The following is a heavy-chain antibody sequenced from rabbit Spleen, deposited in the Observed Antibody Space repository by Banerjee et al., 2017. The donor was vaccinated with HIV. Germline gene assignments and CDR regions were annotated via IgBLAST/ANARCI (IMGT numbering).Heavy chain of an antibody. Sequence: QEQLEESGGDLVKPGASLTLSCKASGLDFSSSYWICWVRQAPGKGLEWIACIDVSRSGSTYYASWAKGRFTVSKTSSTTVTLQMTSLTAADTATYFCARDGAGGSYFALWGPGTLVTVS. V-gene: IGHV1S45*01. D-gene: IGHD8-1*01. J-gene: IGHJ4*01. CDR1: GLDFSSSYW. CDR3: ARDGAGGSYFAL. CDR2: IDVSRSGST.